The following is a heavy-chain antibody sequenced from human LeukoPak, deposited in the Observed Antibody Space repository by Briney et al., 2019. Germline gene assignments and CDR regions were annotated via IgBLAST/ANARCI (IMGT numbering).Heavy chain of an antibody. J-gene: IGHJ4*02. Sequence: PGGSLRLSCAASGFTFSSYAMSWVRQAPGKGLEWVSAISGSGGSTYYADSVKGRFTISRDNSKNTLYLQMNSPRAEDTAVYYCAKDGVIVVVPAAMWYWGQGTLVTVSS. CDR2: ISGSGGST. CDR1: GFTFSSYA. D-gene: IGHD2-2*01. V-gene: IGHV3-23*01. CDR3: AKDGVIVVVPAAMWY.